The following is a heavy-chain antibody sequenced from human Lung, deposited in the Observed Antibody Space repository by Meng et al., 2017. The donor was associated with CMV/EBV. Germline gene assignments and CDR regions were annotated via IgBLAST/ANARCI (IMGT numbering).Heavy chain of an antibody. D-gene: IGHD3-3*01. CDR3: ARAPIINDFWSGQVSNYFDN. CDR1: GGSFSGYY. CDR2: INHSGSI. J-gene: IGHJ4*02. Sequence: SETLSLXCAVYGGSFSGYYWNWIRQPPGKGLEWIGEINHSGSINYNPSLKSRVTISVDTSKDQFSLKLNSVTAANTAVYYCARAPIINDFWSGQVSNYFDNWGQGTLVTVSS. V-gene: IGHV4-34*01.